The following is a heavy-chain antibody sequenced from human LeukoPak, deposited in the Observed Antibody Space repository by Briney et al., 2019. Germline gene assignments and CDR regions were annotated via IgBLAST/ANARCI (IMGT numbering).Heavy chain of an antibody. J-gene: IGHJ5*02. V-gene: IGHV4-4*07. CDR3: ARDMSSTSPNDQNWFDP. Sequence: SETLSLTCTVSGGSISSYYWSWIRQPAGKGLEWIGRIYTSGSTNYNPSLKSRVTMSVDTSKNQFSLKLSSVTAADTAVYYCARDMSSTSPNDQNWFDPWGQGTLVTVSS. CDR1: GGSISSYY. CDR2: IYTSGST. D-gene: IGHD2-2*01.